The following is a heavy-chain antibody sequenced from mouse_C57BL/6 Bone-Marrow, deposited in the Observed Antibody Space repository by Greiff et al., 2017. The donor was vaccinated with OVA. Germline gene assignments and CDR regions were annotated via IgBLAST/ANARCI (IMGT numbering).Heavy chain of an antibody. Sequence: VKLMESGAELARPGASVKLSCKASGYTFTSYGISWVKQRTGQGLEWIGEIYPRSGNTYYNEKFKGKATLTADKSSSTAYMELRSLTSEDSAVYFCAREDDYDGYYAMDYWGQGTSVTVSS. CDR1: GYTFTSYG. J-gene: IGHJ4*01. CDR3: AREDDYDGYYAMDY. D-gene: IGHD2-4*01. CDR2: IYPRSGNT. V-gene: IGHV1-81*01.